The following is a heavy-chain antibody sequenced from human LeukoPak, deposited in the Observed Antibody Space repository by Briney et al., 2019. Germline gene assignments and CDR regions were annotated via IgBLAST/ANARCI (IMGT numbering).Heavy chain of an antibody. J-gene: IGHJ4*02. V-gene: IGHV4-59*08. Sequence: PSETLSLTCTISGASISSYFWSWIRQPPGKGLEWIGYIYYSGSTNYNPSLKSRVTISLDTSRDQFSLKLSSVTAADTAVYYCARRSPNNWGFDYWGQGTLVTVSS. CDR1: GASISSYF. D-gene: IGHD7-27*01. CDR3: ARRSPNNWGFDY. CDR2: IYYSGST.